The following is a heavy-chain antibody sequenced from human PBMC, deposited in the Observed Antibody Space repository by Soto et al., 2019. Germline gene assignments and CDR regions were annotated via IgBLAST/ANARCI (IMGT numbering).Heavy chain of an antibody. Sequence: EVQVVESGGGLIQPGGSLRLSCEVSGFSVTANYMSWVRQAPGKGLEWVSVIYSGGSTYYIDSVKGRFSISRDISKNTLYLKMNSLRAEHTAVYYCHGYGYWGQGTLVTVSS. CDR2: IYSGGST. D-gene: IGHD5-12*01. V-gene: IGHV3-53*01. CDR1: GFSVTANY. J-gene: IGHJ4*02. CDR3: HGYGY.